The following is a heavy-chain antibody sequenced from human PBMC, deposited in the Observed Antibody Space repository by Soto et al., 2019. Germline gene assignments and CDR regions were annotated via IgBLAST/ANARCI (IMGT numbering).Heavy chain of an antibody. D-gene: IGHD6-13*01. J-gene: IGHJ4*02. CDR1: GFTFSSYG. V-gene: IGHV3-33*01. CDR2: VWYDGINK. CDR3: ARVPRREGSWYDY. Sequence: QVQLVESGGGGVRPGRSLTLSCAASGFTFSSYGLHWVRQAPGKGLEWVALVWYDGINKHYADSVKGRFTISRDNSRNTLFLQMNSLTAEDTAVYYCARVPRREGSWYDYWGQGTLVTVSS.